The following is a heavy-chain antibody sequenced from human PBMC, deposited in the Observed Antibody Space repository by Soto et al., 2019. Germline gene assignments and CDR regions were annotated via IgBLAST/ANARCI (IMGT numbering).Heavy chain of an antibody. CDR2: IDPSDSYT. J-gene: IGHJ4*02. D-gene: IGHD3-22*01. CDR3: ARHEAYYYDSSGYPFDY. Sequence: ESLKISCTGSGYSFTSYWISWVRQMPGKGLEWMGRIDPSDSYTNYSPSFQGHVTISADKSISTAYLQWSSLKASDTAMYYCARHEAYYYDSSGYPFDYWGQGTLVTVSS. CDR1: GYSFTSYW. V-gene: IGHV5-10-1*01.